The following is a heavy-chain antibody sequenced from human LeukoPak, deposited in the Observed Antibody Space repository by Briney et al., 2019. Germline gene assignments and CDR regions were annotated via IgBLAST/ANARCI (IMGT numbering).Heavy chain of an antibody. CDR2: IDPASTYI. Sequence: PGGSLRLSCAASGFPFSSSSMHWVRLAPGKGLEWVSSIDPASTYIFYADSVKGRFTISRDNAKKSLYLQMNRLRAEDTAVYYCARARDYDFWSAYYFDYWGQGALVTVSS. V-gene: IGHV3-21*01. CDR1: GFPFSSSS. D-gene: IGHD3-3*01. CDR3: ARARDYDFWSAYYFDY. J-gene: IGHJ4*02.